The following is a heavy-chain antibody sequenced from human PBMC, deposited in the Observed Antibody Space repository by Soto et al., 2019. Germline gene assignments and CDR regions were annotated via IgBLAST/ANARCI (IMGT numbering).Heavy chain of an antibody. CDR1: GDSVSSNSAA. Sequence: QVQLQQSGPGLVKPSQTLSVTCAISGDSVSSNSAAWNWIRQSPSRGLEWLGRTYYRSKWYHDYAPSVKSRITINPHTFKNHFALQLNSRTTEVTAVYYCARERGVLSEAFGIWGRGTMVTVSS. CDR3: ARERGVLSEAFGI. CDR2: TYYRSKWYH. J-gene: IGHJ3*02. D-gene: IGHD3-16*02. V-gene: IGHV6-1*02.